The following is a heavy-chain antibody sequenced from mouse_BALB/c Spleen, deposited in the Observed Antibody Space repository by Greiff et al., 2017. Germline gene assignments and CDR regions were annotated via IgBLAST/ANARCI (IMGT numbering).Heavy chain of an antibody. CDR1: GYTFTSYW. CDR3: ARAYYDLMDY. D-gene: IGHD2-4*01. V-gene: IGHV1-87*01. J-gene: IGHJ4*01. Sequence: VQLQQSGAELARPGASVKLSCKASGYTFTSYWMQWVKQRPGQGLEWIGAIYPGDGDTRYTQKFKGKATLTADKSSSTAYMQLSSLASEDSAVYYCARAYYDLMDYWGQGTSVTVSS. CDR2: IYPGDGDT.